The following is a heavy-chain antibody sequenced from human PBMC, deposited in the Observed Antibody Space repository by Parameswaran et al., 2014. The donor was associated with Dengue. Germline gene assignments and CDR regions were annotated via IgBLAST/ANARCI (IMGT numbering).Heavy chain of an antibody. Sequence: WVRQAPGQGLEWMGWINTNTGNPTYAQGFTGRFVFSLDTSVSTAYLQISSLKAEDTAVYYCARAIVVVPAAIQDYYYYMDVWGKGPRSPSP. V-gene: IGHV7-4-1*02. CDR2: INTNTGNP. J-gene: IGHJ6*03. CDR3: ARAIVVVPAAIQDYYYYMDV. D-gene: IGHD2-2*02.